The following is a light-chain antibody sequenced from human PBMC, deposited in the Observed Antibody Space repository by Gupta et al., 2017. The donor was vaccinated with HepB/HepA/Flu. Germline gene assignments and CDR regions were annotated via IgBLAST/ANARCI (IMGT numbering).Light chain of an antibody. CDR2: KNN. V-gene: IGLV10-54*04. J-gene: IGLJ2*01. CDR3: SAWDSSLSAQV. CDR1: SNNVGNQG. Sequence: QAGLTQPPSVSKGLRPTATLTCPGNSNNVGNQGAAWLQQHQGHPPKLLSYKNNNRPSGISERFSASRSGNTASLTITGLQPEDEADYYCSAWDSSLSAQVFGGGTKLTVL.